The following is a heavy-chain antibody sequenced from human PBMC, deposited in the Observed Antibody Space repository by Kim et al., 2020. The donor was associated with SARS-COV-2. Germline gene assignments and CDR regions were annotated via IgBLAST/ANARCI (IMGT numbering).Heavy chain of an antibody. V-gene: IGHV4-34*01. D-gene: IGHD6-19*01. CDR3: ARGPVVAVAETLDY. J-gene: IGHJ4*02. Sequence: NPSLKSRVTISVDTSKNQFSLKLSSVTAADTAVYYCARGPVVAVAETLDYWGQGTLVTVSS.